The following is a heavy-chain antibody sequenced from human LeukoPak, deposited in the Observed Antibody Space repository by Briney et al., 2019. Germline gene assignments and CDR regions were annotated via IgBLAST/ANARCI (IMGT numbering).Heavy chain of an antibody. Sequence: GESLKISCKGSGYSFTSYWIGWVRQMPGKGLEWMGIIYPGDSDTRYSPSFQGQVTISADKSISTAYLQWSSLKASDTAMYYCARCGRVDWLGGWFDPWGQGTLVTVSS. V-gene: IGHV5-51*01. J-gene: IGHJ5*02. CDR3: ARCGRVDWLGGWFDP. CDR1: GYSFTSYW. D-gene: IGHD3-9*01. CDR2: IYPGDSDT.